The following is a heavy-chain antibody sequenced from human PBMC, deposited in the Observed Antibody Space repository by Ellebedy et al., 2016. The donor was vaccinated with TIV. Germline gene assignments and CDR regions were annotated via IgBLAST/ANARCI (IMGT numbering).Heavy chain of an antibody. CDR2: FNPNGGST. CDR3: ARHTGRSWFWLDY. D-gene: IGHD6-13*01. Sequence: ASVKVSYKASGYTFISHYIHWVRQAPGQGLEWMGIFNPNGGSTLPAQRFQGRVTMTSDTSTSTVSIELRSLRSEDTAVYYCARHTGRSWFWLDYWGQGTLITVSS. CDR1: GYTFISHY. V-gene: IGHV1-46*01. J-gene: IGHJ4*02.